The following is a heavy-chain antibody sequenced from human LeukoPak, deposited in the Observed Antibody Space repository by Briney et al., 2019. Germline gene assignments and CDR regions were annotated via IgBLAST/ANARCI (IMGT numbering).Heavy chain of an antibody. CDR3: ARENDGSGSWTMTYYYYYYMDV. CDR2: VYSSGNT. D-gene: IGHD3-10*01. J-gene: IGHJ6*03. CDR1: GGSISSGSYY. Sequence: SETLSLTCTVSGGSISSGSYYWSWIRQTAEKGLEWIGHVYSSGNTNYNPSLKSRVTISVDTSKNQFSLKLSSVTAADTAVYYCARENDGSGSWTMTYYYYYYMDVWGKGTTVTVSS. V-gene: IGHV4-61*09.